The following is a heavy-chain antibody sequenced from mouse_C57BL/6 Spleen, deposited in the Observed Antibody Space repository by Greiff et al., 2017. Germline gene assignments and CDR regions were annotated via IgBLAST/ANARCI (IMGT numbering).Heavy chain of an antibody. D-gene: IGHD1-1*02. V-gene: IGHV3-6*01. CDR3: ARGGYYIDY. Sequence: ESGPGLVKPSQSLSLTCSVTGHSITSGYYWNWIRQFPGNKLEWMGYISYDGSNNYNPSLKNRISITRDTSKNQFFLKLNSVTTEDTATYYCARGGYYIDYWGQGTTLTVSS. CDR1: GHSITSGYY. CDR2: ISYDGSN. J-gene: IGHJ2*01.